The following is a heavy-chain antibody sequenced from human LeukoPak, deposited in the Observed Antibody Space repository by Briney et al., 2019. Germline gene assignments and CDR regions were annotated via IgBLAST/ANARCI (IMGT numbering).Heavy chain of an antibody. D-gene: IGHD2-2*01. CDR1: GGSISSGDYY. Sequence: SQTLSLTCTVSGGSISSGDYYWSWIRQPPGKGLEWIGYIYYSGSTYYNPSLKSRVTISVDTSKNQFSLKLSSVTAADTAVYYCARAVGYCSSTSCLNWFDPWGQGTLVTVSS. J-gene: IGHJ5*02. V-gene: IGHV4-30-4*08. CDR3: ARAVGYCSSTSCLNWFDP. CDR2: IYYSGST.